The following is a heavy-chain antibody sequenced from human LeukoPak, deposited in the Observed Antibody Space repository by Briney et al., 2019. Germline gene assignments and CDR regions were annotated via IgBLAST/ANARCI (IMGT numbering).Heavy chain of an antibody. J-gene: IGHJ4*02. CDR3: ARGRGDY. V-gene: IGHV4-30-4*01. CDR1: GASIRSGDYY. Sequence: SETLSLTCTVSGASIRSGDYYWSWIRQPPGKGLEWIGYIYDSGSTYYNPSLKSRITISVDTSKNQFSLKLSSVTAADTAVYYCARGRGDYWGQGTLVTVSS. CDR2: IYDSGST.